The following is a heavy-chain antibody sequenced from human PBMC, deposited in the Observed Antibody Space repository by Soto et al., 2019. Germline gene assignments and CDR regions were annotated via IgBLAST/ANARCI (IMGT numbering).Heavy chain of an antibody. CDR1: AGSVSSGSYY. V-gene: IGHV4-61*01. CDR2: IYYSGTT. Sequence: PSETLSLTCTVSAGSVSSGSYYWTWLRQPPGKGLEWLGYIYYSGTTNYNPPLKSRITITVDTSGNQFSLKLSSVTAADTAVYSCARTYCTTTACQAHGIDVWGQGTTVTVSS. J-gene: IGHJ6*02. CDR3: ARTYCTTTACQAHGIDV. D-gene: IGHD4-4*01.